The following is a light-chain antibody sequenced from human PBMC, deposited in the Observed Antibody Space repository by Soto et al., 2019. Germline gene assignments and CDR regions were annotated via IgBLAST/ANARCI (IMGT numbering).Light chain of an antibody. V-gene: IGLV1-47*02. CDR1: SSNIGSYP. CDR2: SDD. J-gene: IGLJ1*01. CDR3: AAWDASLSGHV. Sequence: QSVLTQSPSASGTPVQRVTISCYGSSSNIGSYPVYWYQQLPGTAPKLLINSDDQRPSGVPDRFSASKSGTSASLAISGLRSEDEADYYCAAWDASLSGHVFGAGTKVTVL.